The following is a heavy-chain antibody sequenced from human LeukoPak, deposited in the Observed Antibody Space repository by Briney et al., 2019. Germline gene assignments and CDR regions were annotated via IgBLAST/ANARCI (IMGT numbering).Heavy chain of an antibody. J-gene: IGHJ4*02. V-gene: IGHV3-74*01. CDR3: ARALPYYFDS. CDR1: GFTFSNYW. CDR2: INSDGSST. Sequence: GGSLRLSCAASGFTFSNYWMHWVRQGPGKGLVWVSHINSDGSSTTYADSVKGRFTISRDNAKNTLYLQMNSLRDEDTAVYYCARALPYYFDSWGQGTLVTVSS.